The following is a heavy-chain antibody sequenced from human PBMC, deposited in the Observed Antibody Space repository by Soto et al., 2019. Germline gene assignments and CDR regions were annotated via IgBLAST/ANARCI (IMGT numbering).Heavy chain of an antibody. Sequence: PGGSLRLSCAASGFTFSSYAMHWVRQAPGKGLEWVAVISYDGSNKYYADSVKGRFTISRDNSKNTLYLQMNSLRAEDTAVYYCARDSTDMIVVVTPGWDYGMDVWGQGTTVTV. CDR3: ARDSTDMIVVVTPGWDYGMDV. D-gene: IGHD3-22*01. CDR1: GFTFSSYA. V-gene: IGHV3-30-3*01. CDR2: ISYDGSNK. J-gene: IGHJ6*02.